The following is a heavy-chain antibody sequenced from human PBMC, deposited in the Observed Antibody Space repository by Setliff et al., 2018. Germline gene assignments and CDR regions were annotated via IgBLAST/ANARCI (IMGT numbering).Heavy chain of an antibody. J-gene: IGHJ4*02. CDR1: GDSISNDYW. CDR3: ARGVRTGHLDS. D-gene: IGHD1-1*01. Sequence: PSETLSLTCAVSGDSISNDYWWSWVRQPPERELEWIGEINQSGTTNYNPPLKXRATISXXXSXXXXXXXXNSVTVADTAVYFCARGVRTGHLDSWGQGTLVTVSS. CDR2: INQSGTT. V-gene: IGHV4-4*02.